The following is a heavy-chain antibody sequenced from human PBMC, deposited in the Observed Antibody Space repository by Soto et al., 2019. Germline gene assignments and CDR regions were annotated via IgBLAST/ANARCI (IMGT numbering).Heavy chain of an antibody. Sequence: EVQLVESGGGLVQPGGSLRLCYAASGFTFSSYSMNWVRQAPGKGLEWVSYISSSSSTIYYADSVKGRFTISRDNAKNSLYLQMNSLRAEDTAVYYCARHPERIAEIGWFDPWGQGTLVTVSS. V-gene: IGHV3-48*01. CDR1: GFTFSSYS. J-gene: IGHJ5*02. D-gene: IGHD6-13*01. CDR3: ARHPERIAEIGWFDP. CDR2: ISSSSSTI.